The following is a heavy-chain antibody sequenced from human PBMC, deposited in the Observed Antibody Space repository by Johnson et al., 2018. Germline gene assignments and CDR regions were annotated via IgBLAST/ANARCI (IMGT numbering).Heavy chain of an antibody. CDR1: GFTFDDYA. CDR3: VREWDYYYGMDV. Sequence: VQLVQSGGGLVQPGRSLRLSCAASGFTFDDYAMHWVRQAPGKGLEWVSGISWTSGSIGYADSVKGRFTISRDNAKNSLYLQMNSLRAEDTAVYYCVREWDYYYGMDVWGQGTTVTVSS. J-gene: IGHJ6*02. V-gene: IGHV3-9*01. CDR2: ISWTSGSI.